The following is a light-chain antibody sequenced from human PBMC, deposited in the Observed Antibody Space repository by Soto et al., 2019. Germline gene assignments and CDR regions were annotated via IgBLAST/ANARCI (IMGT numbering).Light chain of an antibody. Sequence: DIQMTQSPSSLSASVGDRVTITCRASQTVGSCLNWYQQKPGKAPQLLIYAATSLQSGVPSRFSGSGSGTDFTLTISSLQAADFATYYCQQTSGTLWTFGQGTRVEIK. J-gene: IGKJ1*01. V-gene: IGKV1-39*01. CDR3: QQTSGTLWT. CDR1: QTVGSC. CDR2: AAT.